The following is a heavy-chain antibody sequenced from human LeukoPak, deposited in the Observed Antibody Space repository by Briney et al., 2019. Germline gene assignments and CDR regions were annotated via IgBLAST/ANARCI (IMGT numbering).Heavy chain of an antibody. V-gene: IGHV3-21*01. CDR2: ISSSSSYI. D-gene: IGHD2-2*01. Sequence: SGGSLRLSCAASGFTLSSYSMNWVRQAPGKGLEWVSSISSSSSYIYYADSVKGRFTISRDNAKNSLYLQMNSLRAEDTAVYYCARFIRYCSSTSCQTEYYYYYGMDVWGQGTTVTVSS. CDR1: GFTLSSYS. CDR3: ARFIRYCSSTSCQTEYYYYYGMDV. J-gene: IGHJ6*02.